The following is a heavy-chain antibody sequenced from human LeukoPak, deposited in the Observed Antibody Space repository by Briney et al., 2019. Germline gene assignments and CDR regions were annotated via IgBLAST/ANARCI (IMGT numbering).Heavy chain of an antibody. D-gene: IGHD2-15*01. J-gene: IGHJ6*02. V-gene: IGHV3-21*01. CDR3: ARDGEMYRYCSGGSCYSGHGMDV. Sequence: GGSLRLSCAASGLTLSSYSMNWVRQAPGKGLEWVSYISSSSSYIYYADSVKGRFTISRDSAKNSLYLQMNSLRAEDTAVYYCARDGEMYRYCSGGSCYSGHGMDVWGQGTTVTVSS. CDR2: ISSSSSYI. CDR1: GLTLSSYS.